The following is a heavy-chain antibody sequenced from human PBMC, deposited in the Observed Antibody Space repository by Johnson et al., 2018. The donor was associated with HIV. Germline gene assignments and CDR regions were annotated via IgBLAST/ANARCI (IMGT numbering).Heavy chain of an antibody. J-gene: IGHJ3*02. CDR1: GFTFDDYG. Sequence: VQLVESGGGVVRPGGSLRLSCAASGFTFDDYGMSWVRQAPGKGLEWVSGVNWNGGSTGYADSVKGRFTISRDNAKNSLYLQMNSLRAEDTAVYYCARDRYYDFWSGYRTFDIWGQGTMVTVSS. D-gene: IGHD3-3*01. CDR3: ARDRYYDFWSGYRTFDI. V-gene: IGHV3-20*04. CDR2: VNWNGGST.